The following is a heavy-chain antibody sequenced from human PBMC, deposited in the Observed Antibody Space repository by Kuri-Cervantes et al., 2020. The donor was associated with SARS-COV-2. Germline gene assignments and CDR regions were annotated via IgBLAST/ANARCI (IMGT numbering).Heavy chain of an antibody. Sequence: SETLTLTCTVSGGPIISGDYYWSWSRQPTGKGRGWIGYTYDSGSTYYNPYLKSRATISVDTSKNQFSLKLSSVTAADTAVYYCARASRSSYQVLLDQFYYADMVVWGKGTTVTVSS. CDR3: ARASRSSYQVLLDQFYYADMVV. CDR1: GGPIISGDYY. D-gene: IGHD1-26*01. CDR2: TYDSGST. V-gene: IGHV4-30-4*08. J-gene: IGHJ6*03.